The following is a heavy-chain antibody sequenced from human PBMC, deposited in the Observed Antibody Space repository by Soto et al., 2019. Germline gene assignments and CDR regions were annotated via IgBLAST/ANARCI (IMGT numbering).Heavy chain of an antibody. Sequence: QVQLEQSGAEVKKPGASVKVSCKASGYTFSSYGIGGLHQPPGQGLEGMGWISGYNGNTNYELKFQDRVTMTTDTSTNTAYMELRSLRSDDTAVYYCAREGIGVYYYEGMDVWGQGTTVTVSS. CDR3: AREGIGVYYYEGMDV. CDR1: GYTFSSYG. V-gene: IGHV1-18*01. D-gene: IGHD6-19*01. J-gene: IGHJ6*02. CDR2: ISGYNGNT.